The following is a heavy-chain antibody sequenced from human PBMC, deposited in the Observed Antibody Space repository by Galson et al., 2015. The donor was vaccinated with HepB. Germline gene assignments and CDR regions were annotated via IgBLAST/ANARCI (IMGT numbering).Heavy chain of an antibody. CDR1: GFTFDDYA. J-gene: IGHJ4*02. D-gene: IGHD6-13*01. Sequence: SLRLSCAASGFTFDDYAMHWVRQAPGKGLEWVSGISWNSGSIGYADSVKGRFTISRDNAKNSLYLQMNSLRAEDTALYYCAKAAWAAAGTVYCDYFGQRTLVTASS. CDR3: AKAAWAAAGTVYCDY. V-gene: IGHV3-9*01. CDR2: ISWNSGSI.